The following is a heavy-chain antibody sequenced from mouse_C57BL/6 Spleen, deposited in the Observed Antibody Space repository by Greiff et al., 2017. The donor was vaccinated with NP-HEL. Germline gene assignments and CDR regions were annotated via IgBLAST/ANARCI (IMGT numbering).Heavy chain of an antibody. CDR2: ISSGSSTI. J-gene: IGHJ2*01. V-gene: IGHV5-17*01. CDR3: ARGITTVVATDYFDY. CDR1: GFTFSDYG. D-gene: IGHD1-1*01. Sequence: EVQRVESGGGLVKPGGSLKLSCAASGFTFSDYGMHWVRQAPEKGLEWVAYISSGSSTIYYADTVKGRFTISRDNAKNTLFLQMTSLRSEDTAMYDCARGITTVVATDYFDYWGQGTTLTVSS.